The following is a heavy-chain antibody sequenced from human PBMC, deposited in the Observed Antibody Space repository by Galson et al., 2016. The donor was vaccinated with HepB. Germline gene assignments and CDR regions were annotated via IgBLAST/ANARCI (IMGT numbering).Heavy chain of an antibody. CDR3: ARLAFDLSSGSPPGWFDP. V-gene: IGHV5-51*01. Sequence: QSGAEVKKPGESLKISCTGSGYSFSNYRHVWVRQVPGKGLEWMGIIFPDDSDTKYSPSFEGHVTMSVDNSLSTAYLQWSSLKASDTAMYFCARLAFDLSSGSPPGWFDPWGQGTLVTVSS. D-gene: IGHD3-3*01. CDR1: GYSFSNYR. CDR2: IFPDDSDT. J-gene: IGHJ5*02.